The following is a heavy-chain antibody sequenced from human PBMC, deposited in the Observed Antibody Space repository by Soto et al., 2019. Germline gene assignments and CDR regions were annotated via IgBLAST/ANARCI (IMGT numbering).Heavy chain of an antibody. J-gene: IGHJ5*02. CDR2: ISGSGGRT. CDR3: PKEPGGELLSGFDP. D-gene: IGHD1-26*01. CDR1: GFTFSSHA. V-gene: IGHV3-23*01. Sequence: GGSLRLSCAASGFTFSSHAMSWVRQAPGKGLAWVSAISGSGGRTYYADSVKGRFTISRDNSKNTLYLQMNRLRAEDTAVYYCPKEPGGELLSGFDPWGQGTLVTVSS.